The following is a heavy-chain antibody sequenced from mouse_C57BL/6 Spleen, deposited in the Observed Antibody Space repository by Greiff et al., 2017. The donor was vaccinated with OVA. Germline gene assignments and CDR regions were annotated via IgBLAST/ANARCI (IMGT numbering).Heavy chain of an antibody. Sequence: VQLQQSGAELVRPGASVTLSCKASGYTFTDYEMHWVKQTPVHGLEWIGAIDPETGGTAYTQKFKGQAILTADKSSNTGYLELRSLTSEDSAFYCCTRGITGDDWGKGTTLTASS. CDR1: GYTFTDYE. D-gene: IGHD4-1*01. V-gene: IGHV1-15*01. J-gene: IGHJ2*01. CDR2: IDPETGGT. CDR3: TRGITGDD.